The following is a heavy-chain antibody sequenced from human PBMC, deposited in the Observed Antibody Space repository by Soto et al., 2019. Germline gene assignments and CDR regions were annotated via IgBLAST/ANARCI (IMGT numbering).Heavy chain of an antibody. Sequence: QVRLQESGPGLVKPSETLSLTCTVSGGSITSITNHYCSWIRQPPGKGLEWIGYISYSGHTSYNPPLKSRVIPSLDTSKNQVSLNLASVTAADTAVYYCATQGFGTLHGLVDVWGQGTTVTVSS. J-gene: IGHJ6*02. CDR2: ISYSGHT. CDR1: GGSITSITNHY. CDR3: ATQGFGTLHGLVDV. D-gene: IGHD1-7*01. V-gene: IGHV4-59*08.